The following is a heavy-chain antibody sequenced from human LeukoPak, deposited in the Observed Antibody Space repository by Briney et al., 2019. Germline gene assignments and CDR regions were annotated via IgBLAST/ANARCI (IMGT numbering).Heavy chain of an antibody. J-gene: IGHJ4*02. CDR1: GFTFSSYS. Sequence: GGSLRLSCAASGFTFSSYSMNWVRQAPGRGLEWVSYISSSSSTIYYADSVKGRFTISRDNAKNSLYLQMNSLRAEDTAVYYCASGFDSRFFDKWGQGTLVTVSS. CDR2: ISSSSSTI. CDR3: ASGFDSRFFDK. V-gene: IGHV3-48*04. D-gene: IGHD3-22*01.